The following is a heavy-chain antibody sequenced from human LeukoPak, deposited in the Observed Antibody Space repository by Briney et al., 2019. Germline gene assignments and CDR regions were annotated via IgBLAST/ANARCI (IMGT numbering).Heavy chain of an antibody. CDR1: GFTFSSYA. D-gene: IGHD2-2*01. Sequence: GGSLRFSCAASGFTFSSYAMSWVRQAPGKGLEWVSAISGSGGSTYYADSVKGRFTISRDNSKNTLYLQMNSLRAEDTAVYYCAKDGAFIVVVPAASPFDYWGQGTLVTVSS. V-gene: IGHV3-23*01. CDR3: AKDGAFIVVVPAASPFDY. J-gene: IGHJ4*02. CDR2: ISGSGGST.